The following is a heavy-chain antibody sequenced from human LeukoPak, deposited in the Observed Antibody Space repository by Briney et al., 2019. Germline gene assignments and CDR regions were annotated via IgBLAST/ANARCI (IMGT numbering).Heavy chain of an antibody. CDR2: ISYDGSNK. V-gene: IGHV3-30*18. CDR3: AKGGNYHDSSGFDY. D-gene: IGHD3-22*01. Sequence: GGSLRLSCAASGFTFSNYVMHWVRQAPGKGLEWVAVISYDGSNKYYADSVKGRFTISRDNSKNTLYLQMNSLRAEDTAVYYCAKGGNYHDSSGFDYWGQGTLVTVSS. J-gene: IGHJ4*02. CDR1: GFTFSNYV.